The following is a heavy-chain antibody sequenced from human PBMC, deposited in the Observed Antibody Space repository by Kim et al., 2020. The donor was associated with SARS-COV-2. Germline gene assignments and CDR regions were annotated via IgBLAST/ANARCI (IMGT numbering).Heavy chain of an antibody. Sequence: SETLSLTCTVSGGSISSGGYYWSWIRQHPGKGLEWIGYIYYSGSTYYNPSLKSRVTISVDTSKNQFSLKLSSVTAADTAVYYCARVTTMVRGVKGILDYWGQGTLVTVSS. CDR2: IYYSGST. J-gene: IGHJ4*02. CDR3: ARVTTMVRGVKGILDY. CDR1: GGSISSGGYY. D-gene: IGHD3-10*01. V-gene: IGHV4-31*03.